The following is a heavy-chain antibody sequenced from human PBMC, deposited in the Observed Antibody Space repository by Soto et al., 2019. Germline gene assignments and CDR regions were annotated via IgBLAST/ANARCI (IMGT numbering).Heavy chain of an antibody. J-gene: IGHJ4*02. CDR2: ISAYNGNT. Sequence: QVQLVQSGAEVKKPGASVKVSCKASGYTFTSYGLSWVRQAPGQGLEWMGWISAYNGNTNYAQKLQGRVTMTPDTSASTAYMELRSLTSDDPAVYCCARDPYPAYYCDYWGQGTLFTVSS. CDR3: ARDPYPAYYCDY. CDR1: GYTFTSYG. V-gene: IGHV1-18*01.